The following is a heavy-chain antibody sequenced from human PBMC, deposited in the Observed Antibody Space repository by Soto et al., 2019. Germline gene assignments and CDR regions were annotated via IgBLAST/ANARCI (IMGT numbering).Heavy chain of an antibody. J-gene: IGHJ6*02. CDR1: GYTFTSYD. CDR2: MNPNSGNT. CDR3: ASEALFRMDV. V-gene: IGHV1-8*01. Sequence: QVQLVQSGAEVKKPGASVKVSCKASGYTFTSYDINWVRQATGQGLEWMGWMNPNSGNTVYAQKFQGRVTMTRNTSIRTAYMELRSRRDEDTAVYYCASEALFRMDVWGQGTTVTVSS. D-gene: IGHD3-10*02.